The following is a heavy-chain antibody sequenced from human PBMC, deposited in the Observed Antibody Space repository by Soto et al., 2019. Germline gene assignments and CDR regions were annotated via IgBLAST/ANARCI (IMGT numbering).Heavy chain of an antibody. Sequence: QVQLQESGPGLVKPSETLSLTCTVSGGSISSYYWSWIRQPPGKGLEWIGYIYYSGSTNYNPSLQHRVTXXVXTXXNQFSLKLNSMTAADTAVYYCARHNYGSGSTYFDYWGQGTLVTVSS. CDR3: ARHNYGSGSTYFDY. J-gene: IGHJ4*02. CDR1: GGSISSYY. D-gene: IGHD3-10*01. CDR2: IYYSGST. V-gene: IGHV4-59*08.